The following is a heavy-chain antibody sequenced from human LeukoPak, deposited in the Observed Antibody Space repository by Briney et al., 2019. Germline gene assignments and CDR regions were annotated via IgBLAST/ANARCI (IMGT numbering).Heavy chain of an antibody. CDR2: IYYSGST. Sequence: SQTLSLTCTVSGGSISSGDYYWSWIRQPPGKGLEWIGYIYYSGSTYYNPSLKSRVTISVDTSKNQFSLKLSSVTAADTAVYYCARGGTTYYYDPPYGFDIWGQGTMVTVSS. V-gene: IGHV4-30-4*01. CDR1: GGSISSGDYY. J-gene: IGHJ3*02. CDR3: ARGGTTYYYDPPYGFDI. D-gene: IGHD3-22*01.